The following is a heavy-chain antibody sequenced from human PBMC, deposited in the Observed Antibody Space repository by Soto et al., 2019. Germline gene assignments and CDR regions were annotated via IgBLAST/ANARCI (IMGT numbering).Heavy chain of an antibody. Sequence: GASVEVSRKVFGYTLAELSMHWGRQAPGKGLEWMGWISAYNGNTNYAQKLQGRVTMTTDTSTSTAYMELRSLRSDDTAVYYCARDSIWSTVTSDYWGQGTLVTVSS. J-gene: IGHJ4*02. CDR2: ISAYNGNT. D-gene: IGHD4-17*01. CDR3: ARDSIWSTVTSDY. V-gene: IGHV1-18*01. CDR1: GYTLAELS.